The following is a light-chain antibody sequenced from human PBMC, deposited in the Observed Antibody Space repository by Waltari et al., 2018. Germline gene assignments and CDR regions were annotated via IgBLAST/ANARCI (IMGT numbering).Light chain of an antibody. CDR1: NIGRSS. CDR2: YDS. CDR3: HVWHPDMDPGV. V-gene: IGLV3-21*02. Sequence: SYALTQPPSVSVAPGPTARITCGGDNIGRSSVQWYQQMPGQAPVLVIFYDSDRPSGIPERFSGSNSGNTATLTISSVEAGDEAKYYCHVWHPDMDPGVFGPGTEVSV. J-gene: IGLJ1*01.